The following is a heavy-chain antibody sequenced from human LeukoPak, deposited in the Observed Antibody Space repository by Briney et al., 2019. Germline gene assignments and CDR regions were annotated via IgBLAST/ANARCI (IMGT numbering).Heavy chain of an antibody. Sequence: SETLSLTCTVSGGAISSYYWSWIRQPPGKGLEWIGYIYTSGSTNYNPSLKSRVTISVDPIKRQFSLKLSSVAAADTGVYYCASRISAAGTHFCYYYYYLDDWGKGTTVNVYS. CDR2: IYTSGST. CDR1: GGAISSYY. V-gene: IGHV4-4*09. CDR3: ASRISAAGTHFCYYYYYLDD. D-gene: IGHD6-13*01. J-gene: IGHJ6*03.